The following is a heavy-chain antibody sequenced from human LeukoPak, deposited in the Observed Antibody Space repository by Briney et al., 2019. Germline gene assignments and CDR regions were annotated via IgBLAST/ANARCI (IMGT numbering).Heavy chain of an antibody. V-gene: IGHV4-30-4*01. CDR2: IYYSGST. CDR1: GGSISSGDYY. D-gene: IGHD2-21*02. CDR3: AGLPLAYCGGDCYSFDY. J-gene: IGHJ4*02. Sequence: SQTLSLTCTVSGGSISSGDYYWSWIRQPPGKGLEWIGYIYYSGSTYYNPSLKSRVTLSVDTSKNQFSLKLSSVTAADTAVYYCAGLPLAYCGGDCYSFDYWGQGTLVTVSS.